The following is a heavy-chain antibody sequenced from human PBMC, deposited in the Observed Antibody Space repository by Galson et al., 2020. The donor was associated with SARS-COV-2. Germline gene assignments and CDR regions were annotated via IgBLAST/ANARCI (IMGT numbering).Heavy chain of an antibody. J-gene: IGHJ4*02. Sequence: GGSLRLSCAASGFTFSSYAMSWVRQAPGKGLEWVSAISGSGGSTYYADSVKGRFTISRDNSKNTLYLQMNSLRAEDTAVYYCAKAPALGGGGSPPYYFDYWGQGTLVTVSS. CDR1: GFTFSSYA. CDR3: AKAPALGGGGSPPYYFDY. V-gene: IGHV3-23*01. CDR2: ISGSGGST. D-gene: IGHD3-16*01.